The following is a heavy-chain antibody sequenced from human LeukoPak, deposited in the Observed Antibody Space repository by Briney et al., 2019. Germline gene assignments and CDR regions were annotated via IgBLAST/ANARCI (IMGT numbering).Heavy chain of an antibody. D-gene: IGHD6-19*01. J-gene: IGHJ4*02. CDR2: IHTSGST. V-gene: IGHV4-4*07. CDR3: ARAGTHVSIAVAGTDY. CDR1: GGSISSYY. Sequence: SETLSLTCTVSGGSISSYYWSWIRRPAGKGLEWIGRIHTSGSTNYSPSLKSRVTMSVDTSKNQFSLKLSSVTAADTAAYYCARAGTHVSIAVAGTDYWGQGTLVTVSS.